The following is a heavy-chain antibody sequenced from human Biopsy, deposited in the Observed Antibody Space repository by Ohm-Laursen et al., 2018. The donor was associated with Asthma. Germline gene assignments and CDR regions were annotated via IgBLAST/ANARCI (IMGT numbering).Heavy chain of an antibody. Sequence: GTLSLTCAVYGGSFSGYYWSWIRQPPGKGLEWIGEINHSGSTNYNPSLKSRVTISVDTSKNQFSLKLSSLTAADTAVYYCARVVGGYCSSTSCYGGYYYGMDVWGQGTTVTVSS. J-gene: IGHJ6*02. CDR1: GGSFSGYY. CDR2: INHSGST. D-gene: IGHD2-2*01. CDR3: ARVVGGYCSSTSCYGGYYYGMDV. V-gene: IGHV4-34*01.